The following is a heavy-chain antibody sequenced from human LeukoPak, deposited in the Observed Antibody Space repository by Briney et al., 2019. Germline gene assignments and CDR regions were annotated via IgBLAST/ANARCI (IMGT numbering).Heavy chain of an antibody. D-gene: IGHD2-2*01. CDR3: AKSGPAAGRPDAFDI. Sequence: SETLSLTCTLSGGSVTISSFYWAWIRQPPGKGLECIGTIYYSGITYYHSTLKSRVTISVDTSKNQFSLKLNSVTAADTAVYFCAKSGPAAGRPDAFDIWGQGTMVTVSS. J-gene: IGHJ3*02. V-gene: IGHV4-39*07. CDR1: GGSVTISSFY. CDR2: IYYSGIT.